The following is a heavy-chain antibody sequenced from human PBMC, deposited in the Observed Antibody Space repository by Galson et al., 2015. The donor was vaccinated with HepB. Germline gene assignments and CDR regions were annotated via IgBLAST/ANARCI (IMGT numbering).Heavy chain of an antibody. V-gene: IGHV3-43*01. CDR2: ISWDDTSA. Sequence: SLRLSCAASGFTFHDYTIHWVRQPPGKGLEWVSLISWDDTSAFYADSVKGRFTVSRDNSKNSLYLQMNTLTTEDTAFYYCAKDCSSTTCDGAFDVWGQGTLVTVSS. CDR1: GFTFHDYT. CDR3: AKDCSSTTCDGAFDV. J-gene: IGHJ3*01. D-gene: IGHD2-2*01.